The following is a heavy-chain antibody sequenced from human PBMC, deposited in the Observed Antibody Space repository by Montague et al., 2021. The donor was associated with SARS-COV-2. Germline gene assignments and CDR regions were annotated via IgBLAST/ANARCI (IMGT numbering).Heavy chain of an antibody. D-gene: IGHD2-15*01. CDR3: VRAREGSGGSCYGPEDGAFDI. J-gene: IGHJ3*02. Sequence: SETLSLTCAVYGGSFNGYYWNWIRQPPGKGLEWIGEISDIGSTTYNPSLDSRLPTSVDRSKNQFSLRLTSVTAADTAVYYCVRAREGSGGSCYGPEDGAFDIWGQGTVVTVSS. CDR2: ISDIGST. CDR1: GGSFNGYY. V-gene: IGHV4-34*01.